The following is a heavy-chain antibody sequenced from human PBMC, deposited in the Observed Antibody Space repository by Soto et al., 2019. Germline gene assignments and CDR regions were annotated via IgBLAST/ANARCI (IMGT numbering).Heavy chain of an antibody. V-gene: IGHV3-53*01. CDR2: SYMNGNT. CDR1: GFTVRSDC. CDR3: ARAKRGGFDC. J-gene: IGHJ4*02. Sequence: GGSRRRSWAASGFTVRSDCMSWVLQAPGKGLELVSFSYMNGNTDYAYSVKGRFTTSGDNSKNTLYLQMNSLRAEDTAVYYCARAKRGGFDCWGQGTLVTVSS. D-gene: IGHD3-16*01.